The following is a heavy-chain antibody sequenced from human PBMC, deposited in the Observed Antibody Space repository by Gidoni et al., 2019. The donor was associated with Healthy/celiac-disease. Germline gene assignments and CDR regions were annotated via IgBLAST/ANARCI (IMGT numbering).Heavy chain of an antibody. CDR1: GGSFSGYY. CDR2: INHSGST. Sequence: QVQLQQWGAGLLKPSETLSLTCAVYGGSFSGYYWSWIRQPPGKGLEWIGEINHSGSTNYNPSLKSRVTTSVDTSKNQFSLKLSSVTAADTAVYYCARGHRRVGMDVWGQGTTVTVSS. CDR3: ARGHRRVGMDV. V-gene: IGHV4-34*01. J-gene: IGHJ6*02.